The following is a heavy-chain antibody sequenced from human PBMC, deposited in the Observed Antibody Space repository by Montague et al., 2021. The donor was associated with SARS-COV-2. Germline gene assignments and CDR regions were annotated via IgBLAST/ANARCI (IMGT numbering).Heavy chain of an antibody. V-gene: IGHV4-59*01. CDR1: GDSISDYY. J-gene: IGHJ4*02. CDR3: ARGTGYDYYFDC. CDR2: NDYNTGNT. D-gene: IGHD5-12*01. Sequence: SETLSLTCSVSGDSISDYYWNWIRQPPAGGRQWCGDNDYNTGNTXYNPSLQSRVTISLDTSKNQFSLNLRSVTAADTALYFCARGTGYDYYFDCWGLGTLVTVSS.